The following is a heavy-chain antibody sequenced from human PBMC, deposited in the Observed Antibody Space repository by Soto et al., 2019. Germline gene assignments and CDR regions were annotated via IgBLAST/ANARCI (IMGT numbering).Heavy chain of an antibody. D-gene: IGHD6-19*01. V-gene: IGHV3-21*01. CDR1: GFTFSSYS. CDR3: ARGAVAYNLYFDY. J-gene: IGHJ4*02. CDR2: ISSSSSYI. Sequence: EVQLVESGGGLVKPGGSLRLSCAASGFTFSSYSMNWVRQAPGKGLEWVSSISSSSSYIYYADSVKGRFTISRDNAENSLYLQMSSLRAEDTAVYYCARGAVAYNLYFDYWGQGTLVTVSS.